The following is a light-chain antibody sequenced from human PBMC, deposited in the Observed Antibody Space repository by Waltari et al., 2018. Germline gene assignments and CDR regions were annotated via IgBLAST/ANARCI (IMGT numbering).Light chain of an antibody. Sequence: IQLTQSPSSLSASAGDRVAITCRASQGIRSFLAWYQQKPGKAPKLLIYAASTLQSGVPSRFSGSGSGTDFSLTISSLQPEDFATYDCQQFNSYPLTVGGGTKVEIK. V-gene: IGKV1-9*01. CDR3: QQFNSYPLT. J-gene: IGKJ4*01. CDR1: QGIRSF. CDR2: AAS.